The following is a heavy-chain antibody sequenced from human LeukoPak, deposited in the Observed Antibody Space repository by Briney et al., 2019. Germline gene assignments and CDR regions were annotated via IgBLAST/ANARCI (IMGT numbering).Heavy chain of an antibody. CDR2: INSDGSST. D-gene: IGHD2-8*01. J-gene: IGHJ6*02. V-gene: IGHV3-74*01. CDR3: ARDAQPYCTNGVCYKYYYYGMDV. Sequence: QPGGSLRLSCAASGFTFSSYWMHWVRQAPGKGLVWVSRINSDGSSTGYADSVKGRFTISRDNAKNTLYLQMNSLRAEDTAVYYCARDAQPYCTNGVCYKYYYYGMDVWGQGTTVTVSS. CDR1: GFTFSSYW.